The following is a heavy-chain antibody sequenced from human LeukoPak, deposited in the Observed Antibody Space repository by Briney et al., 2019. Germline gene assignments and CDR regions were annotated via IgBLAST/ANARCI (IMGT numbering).Heavy chain of an antibody. CDR3: AKGAEGDILTGYYSEDYFDY. V-gene: IGHV3-9*01. CDR2: ISWNSGSI. CDR1: GFTFDDYA. Sequence: PGGSLRLSCAASGFTFDDYAMHWVRQAPGKGLEWVSGISWNSGSIGYADSVKGRFTISRDNAKNSLYLQMNSLRAEDTALYYCAKGAEGDILTGYYSEDYFDYWGQGTLVTVSS. D-gene: IGHD3-9*01. J-gene: IGHJ4*02.